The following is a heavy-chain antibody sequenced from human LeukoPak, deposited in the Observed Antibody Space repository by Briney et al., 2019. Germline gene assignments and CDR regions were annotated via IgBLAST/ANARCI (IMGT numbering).Heavy chain of an antibody. CDR1: GGSFSGYY. J-gene: IGHJ6*03. Sequence: SETLSLTCAVYGGSFSGYYWSWIRQPPGKGLEWIGEINHSGSTNYNPSLKSRVTISVDTSKNQFSLKLSSVTAADTAVYYCARRRWRDYYDSSGYSKDYYYYMDVWGKGTTVTVSS. D-gene: IGHD3-22*01. CDR2: INHSGST. CDR3: ARRRWRDYYDSSGYSKDYYYYMDV. V-gene: IGHV4-34*01.